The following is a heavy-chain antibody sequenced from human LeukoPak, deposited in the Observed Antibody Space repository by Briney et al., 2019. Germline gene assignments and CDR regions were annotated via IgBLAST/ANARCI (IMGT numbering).Heavy chain of an antibody. J-gene: IGHJ1*01. V-gene: IGHV1-8*01. D-gene: IGHD6-6*01. CDR2: MNSNSGNT. CDR3: ARDLVSSLSIAALYFQH. Sequence: GASVKVSCKASGYTFTSYDINWVRQATGQGLEWMGWMNSNSGNTGFAQKFQGRVTMTRNTSISTAYMELSSLRSEDTAVYYCARDLVSSLSIAALYFQHWGQGTLVTVSS. CDR1: GYTFTSYD.